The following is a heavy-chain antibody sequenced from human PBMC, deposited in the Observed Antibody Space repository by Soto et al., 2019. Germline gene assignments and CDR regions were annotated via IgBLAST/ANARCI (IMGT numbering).Heavy chain of an antibody. CDR3: ARDLASTTIPNY. D-gene: IGHD4-17*01. V-gene: IGHV3-23*01. CDR2: ISGSGGST. J-gene: IGHJ4*02. Sequence: GGSLRLSYAASGFTFSSYAMSWVRQAPGKGLEWVSAISGSGGSTYYADSVRGRFTISRDNAKNSLYLQMNSLRAEDTAVYYCARDLASTTIPNYWGQGTLVTVSS. CDR1: GFTFSSYA.